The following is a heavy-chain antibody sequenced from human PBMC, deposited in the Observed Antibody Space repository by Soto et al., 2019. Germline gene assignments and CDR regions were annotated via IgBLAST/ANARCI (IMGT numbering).Heavy chain of an antibody. CDR3: ARDLARPYYYDSSGYYHDY. J-gene: IGHJ4*02. V-gene: IGHV3-30*03. Sequence: GGSLRLSCAASGFTFSNYGMHWVRQTPGKGLEWVALILYDGSNKYYADSVKGRFTISRDNAKNSLYLQMNSLRAEDTAVYYCARDLARPYYYDSSGYYHDYWGQGTLVTVSS. D-gene: IGHD3-22*01. CDR2: ILYDGSNK. CDR1: GFTFSNYG.